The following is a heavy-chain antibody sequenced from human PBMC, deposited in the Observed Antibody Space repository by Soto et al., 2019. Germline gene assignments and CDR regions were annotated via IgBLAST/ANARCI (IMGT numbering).Heavy chain of an antibody. J-gene: IGHJ4*02. CDR3: AREKGYCSDTSCPAFDD. V-gene: IGHV1-18*01. D-gene: IGHD2-15*01. Sequence: ASVKVSCKASGYTFTSYGISWVRQAPGQGLEWMGWISAYNGNTNHAQKLQGRVTMTTDTSTSTAYMELNSLRYEDTAVYYCAREKGYCSDTSCPAFDDWGQGALVTVPQ. CDR1: GYTFTSYG. CDR2: ISAYNGNT.